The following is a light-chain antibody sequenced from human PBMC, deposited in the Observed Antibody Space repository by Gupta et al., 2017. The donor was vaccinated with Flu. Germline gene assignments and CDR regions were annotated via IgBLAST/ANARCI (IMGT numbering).Light chain of an antibody. CDR3: AAGDASWSARV. CDR1: TSNVGSNH. Sequence: RVTITCYGSTSNVGSNHFCWYQQLTGAAPKLLIYRNNRRPSGAPERFSGSKDATSASLAISGLRAEDEADYYCAAGDASWSARVFGGGTKLTVL. CDR2: RNN. V-gene: IGLV1-47*01. J-gene: IGLJ3*02.